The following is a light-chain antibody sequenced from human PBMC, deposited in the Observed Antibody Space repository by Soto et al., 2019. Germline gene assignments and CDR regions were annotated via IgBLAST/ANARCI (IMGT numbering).Light chain of an antibody. CDR3: AAWDDSLNGPV. J-gene: IGLJ3*02. Sequence: QSVLTQPPSASGTPGQRVTLSCSGSSSNIGSNTVNWYQQLPGTAPKLLIYGNNQRPSGVPDRFSGSKSGTSASLAISGLRSEDGSDYYCAAWDDSLNGPVFGGGTKLTVL. CDR1: SSNIGSNT. V-gene: IGLV1-44*01. CDR2: GNN.